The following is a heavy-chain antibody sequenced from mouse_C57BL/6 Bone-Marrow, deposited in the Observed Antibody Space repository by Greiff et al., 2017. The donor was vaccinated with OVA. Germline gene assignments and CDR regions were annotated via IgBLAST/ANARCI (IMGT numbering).Heavy chain of an antibody. V-gene: IGHV5-6*01. CDR1: GFTFSSSG. D-gene: IGHD1-1*01. J-gene: IGHJ2*01. CDR2: ISSGGSYT. Sequence: EVHLVESGGDLVKPGGSLKLSCAASGFTFSSSGMSWVRQPPDKRLVWVATISSGGSYTYYPASVKGRFTISSANSKNTLYLQMSSLKSEDTAMDYCARHGYGSHSFDYWGQGTTLTVSS. CDR3: ARHGYGSHSFDY.